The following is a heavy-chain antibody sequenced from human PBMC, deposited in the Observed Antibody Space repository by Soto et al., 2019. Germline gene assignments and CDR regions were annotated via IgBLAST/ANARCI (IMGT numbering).Heavy chain of an antibody. D-gene: IGHD1-7*01. Sequence: SLRLSCASSGFSLNSYAMYWVRQAPGKGLEWVAVISYDGNRRFYAASVKGRFTISRDNSKNTLYLQVNSLRPEDTAVYYCARDPWNYVEMYYFDYWGQGTLVTVSS. CDR3: ARDPWNYVEMYYFDY. CDR1: GFSLNSYA. V-gene: IGHV3-30*04. J-gene: IGHJ4*02. CDR2: ISYDGNRR.